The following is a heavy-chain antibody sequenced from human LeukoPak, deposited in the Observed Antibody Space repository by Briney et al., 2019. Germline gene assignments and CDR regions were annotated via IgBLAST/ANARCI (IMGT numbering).Heavy chain of an antibody. CDR2: ISHSGST. CDR1: GGSISSGNW. CDR3: ARTYSSSWYPEQYYYMDV. Sequence: SGTLSLTCAVSGGSISSGNWWSWVRQPPGKGLEWIGEISHSGSTNYNPSLKSRVTISVDKSKNQFSLKLSSVTAADTAVYYCARTYSSSWYPEQYYYMDVWGKGTTVTVSS. J-gene: IGHJ6*03. V-gene: IGHV4-4*02. D-gene: IGHD6-13*01.